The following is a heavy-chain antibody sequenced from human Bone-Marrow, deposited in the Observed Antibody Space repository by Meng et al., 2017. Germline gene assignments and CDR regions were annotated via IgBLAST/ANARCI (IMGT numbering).Heavy chain of an antibody. V-gene: IGHV3-23*01. CDR3: AKKLGYYYDSSGYYY. D-gene: IGHD3-22*01. Sequence: GESLKISCAASGFTFSSYAMHWVRQAPGKGLEWVSAISGSGGSTYYADSVKGRFTISRDNSKNTLYLQMNSLRAEDTAVYYCAKKLGYYYDSSGYYYWGQGTLVTVSS. CDR2: ISGSGGST. J-gene: IGHJ4*02. CDR1: GFTFSSYA.